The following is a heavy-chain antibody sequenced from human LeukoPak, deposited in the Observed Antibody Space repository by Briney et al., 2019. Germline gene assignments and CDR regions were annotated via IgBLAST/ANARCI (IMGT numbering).Heavy chain of an antibody. V-gene: IGHV4-34*01. Sequence: PSETLSLTCAVYGGSFSGYYWSWIRQPPGKGLEWIGEINHSGSTNYNPSLKSRVTISVDTSKNQFSLELSSVTAADTAVYYCAGSYYYDSSGYPFDYWGQGTLVTVSS. CDR1: GGSFSGYY. CDR2: INHSGST. J-gene: IGHJ4*02. D-gene: IGHD3-22*01. CDR3: AGSYYYDSSGYPFDY.